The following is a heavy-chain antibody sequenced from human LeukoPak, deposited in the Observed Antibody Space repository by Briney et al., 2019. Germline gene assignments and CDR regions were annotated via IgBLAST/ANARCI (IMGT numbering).Heavy chain of an antibody. CDR2: IRYDGSNK. CDR3: AKGQYYDILTGYYPS. CDR1: GFTFSSYG. V-gene: IGHV3-30*02. D-gene: IGHD3-9*01. J-gene: IGHJ4*02. Sequence: PGGSLRLSCAASGFTFSSYGMHWVRQAPGKGLEWVAFIRYDGSNKYYADSVKGRFTISRDNSKNTLYLQMNSLRAEDTAVYYCAKGQYYDILTGYYPSWGQGTLVTVSS.